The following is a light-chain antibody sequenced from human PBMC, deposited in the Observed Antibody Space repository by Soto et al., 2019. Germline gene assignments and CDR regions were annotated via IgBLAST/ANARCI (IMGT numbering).Light chain of an antibody. V-gene: IGKV4-1*01. CDR2: WAS. CDR3: MQGTHWPPT. J-gene: IGKJ3*01. CDR1: QSVLYSSKNKNY. Sequence: DIVMTQSPDSLAVSLGERATINCKSSQSVLYSSKNKNYLAWYQQKPGQPPKLLIYWASTRDSGVPDRFSGSGSGTDFTLKISRVEAEDVGVYYCMQGTHWPPTFGPGTKVDIK.